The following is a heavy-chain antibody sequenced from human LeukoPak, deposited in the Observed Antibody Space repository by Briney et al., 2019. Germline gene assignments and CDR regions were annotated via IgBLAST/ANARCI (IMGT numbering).Heavy chain of an antibody. V-gene: IGHV3-11*01. J-gene: IGHJ6*03. CDR2: ISSSDSTI. D-gene: IGHD4-17*01. CDR3: ARVGNGDYRYYFYMDV. CDR1: GFTFSDYY. Sequence: GGSLRLSCAASGFTFSDYYMSWIRQAPGKGLEWVSYISSSDSTIYYADSVKGRFTISRDNAKNSLYLQMNSLRAEDTAVYYCARVGNGDYRYYFYMDVWGKGTTVTISS.